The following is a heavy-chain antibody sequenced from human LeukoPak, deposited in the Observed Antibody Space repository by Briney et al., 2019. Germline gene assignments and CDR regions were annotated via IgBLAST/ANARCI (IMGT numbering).Heavy chain of an antibody. V-gene: IGHV3-66*01. CDR3: ARDFCSAGSCYPDN. CDR1: GFTVSSNY. D-gene: IGHD2-15*01. J-gene: IGHJ4*02. Sequence: GGSLRLSCAASGFTVSSNYMSWVRQAPGNGLEWVSVIYSGGSTYYADSVKGRFTISRDNSKTTLYLQMNSLRVEDTAVYYCARDFCSAGSCYPDNWGQGTLVTVSS. CDR2: IYSGGST.